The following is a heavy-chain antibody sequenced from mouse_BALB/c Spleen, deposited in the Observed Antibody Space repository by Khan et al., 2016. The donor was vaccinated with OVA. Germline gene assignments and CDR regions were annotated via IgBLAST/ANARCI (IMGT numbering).Heavy chain of an antibody. V-gene: IGHV1-9*01. J-gene: IGHJ1*01. CDR1: GYTFSSYW. Sequence: VQLVESGAELMKPGASVKISCKATGYTFSSYWIEWVKQRPGHGLEWIGEILPGSGNTNCTENFKGKAAFTADTSSNTAYMQLSSLTSEDSAVYYCVRYGNHWYFDVWGEGTTVTVSS. D-gene: IGHD2-1*01. CDR2: ILPGSGNT. CDR3: VRYGNHWYFDV.